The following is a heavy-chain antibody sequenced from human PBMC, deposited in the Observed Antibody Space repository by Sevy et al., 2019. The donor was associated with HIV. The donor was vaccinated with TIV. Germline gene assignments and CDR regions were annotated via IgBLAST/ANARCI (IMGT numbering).Heavy chain of an antibody. V-gene: IGHV3-9*01. D-gene: IGHD6-13*01. Sequence: GGSLRLSCAASGFTFDDYAMHWVRQAPGKGLEWVSGISWNSGSIGYADSVKDRFTISRDNAKNSLYLQMNSLRAEDTALYYCAKDIAAAGQDYYYYGMDVWGQGTTVTVSS. CDR2: ISWNSGSI. J-gene: IGHJ6*02. CDR3: AKDIAAAGQDYYYYGMDV. CDR1: GFTFDDYA.